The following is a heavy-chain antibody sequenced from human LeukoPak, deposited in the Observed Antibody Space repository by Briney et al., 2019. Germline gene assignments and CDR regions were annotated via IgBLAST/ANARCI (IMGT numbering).Heavy chain of an antibody. J-gene: IGHJ4*02. Sequence: PSETLSLTCTVSGGSINTYYWSWIRQPAGKGLEWIGRIYTSGSTNYNPSLKSRATMSVDTSKNQFSLKLNSVTAADTAVYYCARARAADDKFEYWGQGTLVTVSS. CDR2: IYTSGST. V-gene: IGHV4-4*07. CDR3: ARARAADDKFEY. CDR1: GGSINTYY. D-gene: IGHD3-22*01.